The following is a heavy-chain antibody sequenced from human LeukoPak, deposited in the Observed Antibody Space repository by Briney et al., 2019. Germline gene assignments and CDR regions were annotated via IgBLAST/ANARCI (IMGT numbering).Heavy chain of an antibody. CDR3: ARDDQGSTYYDFWSGYYHP. CDR1: GYTFSSYS. D-gene: IGHD3-3*01. Sequence: GGSLRLSCAASGYTFSSYSMHWVRQAPGKGLEWVSYISSSSSTIYYADSVKGRFTISRDNAKNSLYLQMNSLRAEDTAVYYCARDDQGSTYYDFWSGYYHPWGQGTLVTVSS. CDR2: ISSSSSTI. J-gene: IGHJ5*02. V-gene: IGHV3-48*01.